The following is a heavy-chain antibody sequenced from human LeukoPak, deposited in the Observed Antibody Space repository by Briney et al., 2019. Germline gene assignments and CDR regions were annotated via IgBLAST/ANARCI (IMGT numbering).Heavy chain of an antibody. D-gene: IGHD6-13*01. CDR3: ARHGGHSSWYPLGYFDY. CDR2: IYYSGGP. Sequence: SETLSLTXTVSGGSISSSSYYWGGIRQPPGMGLEWIGSIYYSGGPYYKPSLKSRVTISVDTSNNQCSLKRSSVTAADTAVYYCARHGGHSSWYPLGYFDYWGQGTLVTVSS. J-gene: IGHJ4*02. CDR1: GGSISSSSYY. V-gene: IGHV4-39*01.